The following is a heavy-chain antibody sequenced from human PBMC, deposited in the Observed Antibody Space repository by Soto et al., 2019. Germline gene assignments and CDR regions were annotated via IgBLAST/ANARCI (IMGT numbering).Heavy chain of an antibody. Sequence: EVQLVESGGGLVQPGGSLRLSCAASGLTFSSYWMHWVRQAPGKGLVWVSRISTDGSVTTYADSVKGRFTISRDNARNTLYLQMSSLRTEDTAVYYWSRATYSGGWWGFDYWGKGTLVTFSS. CDR1: GLTFSSYW. J-gene: IGHJ4*02. V-gene: IGHV3-74*01. D-gene: IGHD6-19*01. CDR2: ISTDGSVT. CDR3: SRATYSGGWWGFDY.